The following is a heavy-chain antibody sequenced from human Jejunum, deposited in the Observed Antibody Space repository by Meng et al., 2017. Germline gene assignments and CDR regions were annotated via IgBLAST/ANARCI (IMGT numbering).Heavy chain of an antibody. Sequence: GSLRLSCTVSGDSIKGRHYYWGWIRQPPGKGLEWIGSLYDSGSPFYNPSLKSRVAISLDTANNQSSLELRSVTAADTAVYYCARDISISWFYYWSQGTLVTVSS. CDR2: LYDSGSP. CDR3: ARDISISWFYY. V-gene: IGHV4-39*07. J-gene: IGHJ4*02. D-gene: IGHD2-2*01. CDR1: GDSIKGRHYY.